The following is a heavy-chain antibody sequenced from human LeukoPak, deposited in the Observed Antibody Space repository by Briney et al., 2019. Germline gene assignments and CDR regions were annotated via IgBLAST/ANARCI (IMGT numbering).Heavy chain of an antibody. CDR3: ARDFWSGLSDVGAFDI. CDR1: GYTFTGYY. D-gene: IGHD3-3*01. J-gene: IGHJ3*02. CDR2: INPNSGGT. Sequence: ASVKVSCKASGYTFTGYYMHWVRQAPGQGLEWMGWINPNSGGTNYAQKFQGRVTMTRDTSISTAYMELSRLRSDDTAVYYCARDFWSGLSDVGAFDIWGQGTMVTVSS. V-gene: IGHV1-2*02.